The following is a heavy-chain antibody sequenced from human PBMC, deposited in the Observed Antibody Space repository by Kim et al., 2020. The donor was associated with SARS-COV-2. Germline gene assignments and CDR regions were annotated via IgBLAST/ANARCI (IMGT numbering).Heavy chain of an antibody. Sequence: SGPTLVNPTQTLTLTCTFSGFSLSTSGVGVGWIRQPPGKALEWLALIYWDDDKRYSPSLKSRLTITKDTSKNQVVLTMTNMDPVDTATYYCAHTSLWFGELPDRDWFDPWGQGTLVTVSS. CDR1: GFSLSTSGVG. J-gene: IGHJ5*02. D-gene: IGHD3-10*01. CDR3: AHTSLWFGELPDRDWFDP. CDR2: IYWDDDK. V-gene: IGHV2-5*02.